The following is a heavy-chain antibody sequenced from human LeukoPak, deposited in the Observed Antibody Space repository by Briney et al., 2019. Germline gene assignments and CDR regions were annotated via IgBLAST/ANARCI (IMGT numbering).Heavy chain of an antibody. D-gene: IGHD4-23*01. J-gene: IGHJ4*02. CDR3: ATGGNLGY. CDR2: IYYSGSA. V-gene: IGHV4-30-4*08. CDR1: GGSISGGDYY. Sequence: SQTLFLTCTVSGGSISGGDYYWSWIRQPPGKGLEWIGYIYYSGSAYYNPSLKSRVAISVDTSKNQFSLKLSSVTAADTAVYYCATGGNLGYWGQGTLVTVSS.